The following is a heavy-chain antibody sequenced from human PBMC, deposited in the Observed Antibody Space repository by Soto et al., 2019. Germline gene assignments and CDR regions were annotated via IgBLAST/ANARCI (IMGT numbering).Heavy chain of an antibody. V-gene: IGHV5-51*01. Sequence: GESLKISCKGSGYSFTSYWIGWVRQMPGKGLEWMGIIYPGDSDTRYSPSFQGQVTISADKSISTAYLQWSSLKASDTAMYYCARHAVRSSSWSDAFDIWGQGTMVTVPS. CDR1: GYSFTSYW. J-gene: IGHJ3*02. CDR3: ARHAVRSSSWSDAFDI. D-gene: IGHD6-13*01. CDR2: IYPGDSDT.